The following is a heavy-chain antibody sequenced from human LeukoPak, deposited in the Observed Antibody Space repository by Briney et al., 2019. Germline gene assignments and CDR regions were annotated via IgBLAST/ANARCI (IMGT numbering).Heavy chain of an antibody. V-gene: IGHV1-69*01. CDR3: ATSRRSGGSYLNDAFDI. CDR2: IIPIFGTA. CDR1: GGTFSSYA. D-gene: IGHD1-26*01. J-gene: IGHJ3*02. Sequence: SVKVSCKASGGTFSSYAISWVRQAPGQGLERMGGIIPIFGTANYAQKFQGRVTITADESTSTAYMELSSLRSEDTAVYYCATSRRSGGSYLNDAFDIWGQGTMVTVSS.